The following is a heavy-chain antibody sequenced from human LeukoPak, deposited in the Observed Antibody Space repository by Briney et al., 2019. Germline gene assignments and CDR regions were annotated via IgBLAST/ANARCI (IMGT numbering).Heavy chain of an antibody. Sequence: SETLSLTCTVSGGSISSSNYYWGWIRQPPGKGLEWIGTIYYSGSTYYNPSLKSRVTISVDTSKNQFSLKLSSVTAADTAVYYCARDGVITMVRELLEWWFDPWGQGTLVTVSS. CDR1: GGSISSSNYY. J-gene: IGHJ5*02. V-gene: IGHV4-39*07. CDR2: IYYSGST. CDR3: ARDGVITMVRELLEWWFDP. D-gene: IGHD3-10*01.